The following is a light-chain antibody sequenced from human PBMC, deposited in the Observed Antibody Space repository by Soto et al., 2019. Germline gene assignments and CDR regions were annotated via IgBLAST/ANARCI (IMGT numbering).Light chain of an antibody. Sequence: DIQMTQSPSSLSSSVGDRVTITCRASQSISSYLNWYQQKPGKAPTLLIYMASSLECGVPAKFSGSGSGTEFTLTISSLQPDDFATHYCQQYNSYPTFGQGTKVDIK. CDR3: QQYNSYPT. V-gene: IGKV1-5*03. CDR1: QSISSY. J-gene: IGKJ1*01. CDR2: MAS.